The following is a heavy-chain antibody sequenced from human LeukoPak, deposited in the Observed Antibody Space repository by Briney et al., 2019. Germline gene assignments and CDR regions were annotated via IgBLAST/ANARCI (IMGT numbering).Heavy chain of an antibody. Sequence: PGGSLRLSCAASGFTFSSYGMHWVRQAPGKGLEWVAFIRYDGSNKYYADSVKGRFTISRDNSKNTLYLQMNSLRAEDTAVYYCAKGGPGGYYGSGSYYNLYFDYWGQGTLVTVSS. V-gene: IGHV3-30*02. CDR3: AKGGPGGYYGSGSYYNLYFDY. CDR2: IRYDGSNK. D-gene: IGHD3-10*01. CDR1: GFTFSSYG. J-gene: IGHJ4*02.